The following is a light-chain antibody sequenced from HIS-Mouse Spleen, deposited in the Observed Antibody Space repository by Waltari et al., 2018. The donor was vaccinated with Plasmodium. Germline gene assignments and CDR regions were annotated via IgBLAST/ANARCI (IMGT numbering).Light chain of an antibody. CDR2: QDS. CDR3: QAWDSSTAWV. V-gene: IGLV3-1*01. Sequence: SYELTQPPSVSVSPGQTARITCSGGTLGAKYACWYQQKPGQSPVLVIYQDSKRPSGIPERFSGSNSGNTATLTISGTQAMDEADYYCQAWDSSTAWVFGGGTKLTVL. J-gene: IGLJ2*01. CDR1: TLGAKY.